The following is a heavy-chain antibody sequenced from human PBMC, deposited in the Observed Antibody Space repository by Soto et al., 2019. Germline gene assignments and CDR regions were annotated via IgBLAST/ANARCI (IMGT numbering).Heavy chain of an antibody. CDR1: GFTFSSYG. D-gene: IGHD1-26*01. V-gene: IGHV3-23*01. Sequence: GGSLRLSCAASGFTFSSYGMHWVRQAPGKGLEWVAAISGSGGSTYYADSVKGRFTISRDNSKNTLYLQMNSLRAEDTAVYFFSVDEATLHPYYFDYWGQGTLVTVSS. CDR3: SVDEATLHPYYFDY. CDR2: ISGSGGST. J-gene: IGHJ4*02.